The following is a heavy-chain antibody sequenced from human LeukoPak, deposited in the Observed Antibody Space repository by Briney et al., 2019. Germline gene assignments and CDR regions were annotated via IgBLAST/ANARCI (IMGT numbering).Heavy chain of an antibody. CDR3: ARLGDQYSSSFNWFDP. Sequence: SETLSLTCTVSGGSISSYYWSWLRQPPGKGLEWIGYIYYGGSTNYNPSLKSRVTISVDTSKNQFSLKLSSVTAADTAVYYCARLGDQYSSSFNWFDPWGQGTLVTVSS. V-gene: IGHV4-59*08. D-gene: IGHD6-13*01. CDR1: GGSISSYY. CDR2: IYYGGST. J-gene: IGHJ5*02.